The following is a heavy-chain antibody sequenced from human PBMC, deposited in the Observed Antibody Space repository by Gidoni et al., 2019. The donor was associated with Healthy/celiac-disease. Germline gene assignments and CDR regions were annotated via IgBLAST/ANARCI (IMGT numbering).Heavy chain of an antibody. CDR1: GGTFSSYA. J-gene: IGHJ6*02. D-gene: IGHD2-15*01. CDR2: IIPIFGTA. Sequence: QVQLVQSGAEVKKPGSSVTVSCKASGGTFSSYAISWVRQAPGQGLEWMGGIIPIFGTANYAQKVQGRVTITADESTSTAYMEMSSLRYEDTAVYYCASRYCSGGSCSYYYYGMDVWGQGTTVTVSS. CDR3: ASRYCSGGSCSYYYYGMDV. V-gene: IGHV1-69*01.